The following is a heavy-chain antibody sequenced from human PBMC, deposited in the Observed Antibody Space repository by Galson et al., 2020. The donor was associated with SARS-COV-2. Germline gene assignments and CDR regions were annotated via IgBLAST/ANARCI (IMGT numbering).Heavy chain of an antibody. V-gene: IGHV4-39*02. J-gene: IGHJ4*02. CDR2: IFYTGST. Sequence: SETLSLTCTVSGGSISSTTYYWVWIRQPPGKGLEWIGSIFYTGSTYYNPSLESRVTISIDTSKNDFSLNLNSVTASDTAVYYCATTPNGGWYEGDNWGQGTLVTVSS. CDR3: ATTPNGGWYEGDN. CDR1: GGSISSTTYY. D-gene: IGHD6-19*01.